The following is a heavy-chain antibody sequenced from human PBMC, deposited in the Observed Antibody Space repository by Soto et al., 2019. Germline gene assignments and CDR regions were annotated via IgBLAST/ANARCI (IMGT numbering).Heavy chain of an antibody. V-gene: IGHV3-15*01. CDR1: GFTFSNAW. J-gene: IGHJ4*02. CDR2: IKSKTDGGTT. D-gene: IGHD3-10*01. CDR3: TTDEGTMVRGAVDY. Sequence: GGSLRLSCAASGFTFSNAWMSWVRQAPGKGLEWVGRIKSKTDGGTTDYAAPVKGRFTISRDDSKNTLYLQMNSLKTEDTAVYYCTTDEGTMVRGAVDYWGQGTLVTVSS.